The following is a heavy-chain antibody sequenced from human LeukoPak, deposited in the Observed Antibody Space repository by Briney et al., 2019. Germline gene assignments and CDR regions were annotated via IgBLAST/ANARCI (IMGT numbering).Heavy chain of an antibody. CDR3: ARDGSYYDSSGYLIDY. CDR2: MNPNSGNT. V-gene: IGHV1-8*01. Sequence: ASVKVSCKASGYTFTSYDINWVRQAPGQGLEWMGWMNPNSGNTDYAQKFQGRVNMNRNTSISTAYMELSSLRSEDTAVYYCARDGSYYDSSGYLIDYWAREPWSPSPQ. CDR1: GYTFTSYD. D-gene: IGHD3-22*01. J-gene: IGHJ4*02.